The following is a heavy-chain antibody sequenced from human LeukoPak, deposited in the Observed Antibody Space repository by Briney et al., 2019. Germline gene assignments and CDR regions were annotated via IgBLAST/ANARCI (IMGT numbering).Heavy chain of an antibody. V-gene: IGHV4-39*01. D-gene: IGHD3-10*01. CDR2: IYNSGTT. J-gene: IGHJ4*01. CDR3: ASRVYGLGSFNY. Sequence: SETLSLTCTVSGDSISSTSYYWDWIRQPPGKGLEWIVSIYNSGTTYYNPSRKSRVTISVNTTKNQFSLKVSSVTAADTAVYYCASRVYGLGSFNYWGQGTLVTVSS. CDR1: GDSISSTSYY.